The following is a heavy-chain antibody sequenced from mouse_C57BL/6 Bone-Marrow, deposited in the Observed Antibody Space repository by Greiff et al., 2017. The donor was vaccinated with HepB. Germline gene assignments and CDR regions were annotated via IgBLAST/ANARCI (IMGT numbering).Heavy chain of an antibody. V-gene: IGHV10-1*01. D-gene: IGHD1-1*01. Sequence: EVQLVESGGGLVQPKGSLKLSCAASGFSFNTYAMNWVRQAPGKGLEWVACIRSKSKNYATYYADSVKDRFTISRDDSESMLYLQMNNLKTEDTAMYYCVSGLYFLDYWGQGTTLTVSS. CDR2: IRSKSKNYAT. CDR3: VSGLYFLDY. J-gene: IGHJ2*01. CDR1: GFSFNTYA.